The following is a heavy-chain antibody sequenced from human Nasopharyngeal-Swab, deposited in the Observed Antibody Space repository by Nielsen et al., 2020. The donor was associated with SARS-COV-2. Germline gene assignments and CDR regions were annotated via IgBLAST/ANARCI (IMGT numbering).Heavy chain of an antibody. Sequence: GESLKISCAASGFTFSSYAMHWVRQAPGKGPEWVAVISYDGSNKYYADSVKGRFTISRDNSKNTLYLQMNSLRAEDTAVYYCARDDSADYWGQGTLVTVSS. V-gene: IGHV3-30-3*01. CDR3: ARDDSADY. CDR2: ISYDGSNK. D-gene: IGHD2-15*01. J-gene: IGHJ4*02. CDR1: GFTFSSYA.